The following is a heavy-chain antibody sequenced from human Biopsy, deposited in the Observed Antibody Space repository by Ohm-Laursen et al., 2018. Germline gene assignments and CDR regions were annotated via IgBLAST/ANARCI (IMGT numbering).Heavy chain of an antibody. CDR1: GFTFSSYG. V-gene: IGHV3-33*06. Sequence: SSLRLSCAASGFTFSSYGMHWVRQAPGKGLAWVAAIWYDGSNKNYADSEKARFSISRDNSKNTLYLQMNSLTCEDTAVYYWAKCMTGSCNYYFHHCGQGTLVTVSS. J-gene: IGHJ4*02. D-gene: IGHD2/OR15-2a*01. CDR3: AKCMTGSCNYYFHH. CDR2: IWYDGSNK.